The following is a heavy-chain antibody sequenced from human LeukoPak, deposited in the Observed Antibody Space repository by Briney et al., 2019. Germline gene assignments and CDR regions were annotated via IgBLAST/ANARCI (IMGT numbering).Heavy chain of an antibody. D-gene: IGHD3-22*01. CDR1: GFTFDDYA. CDR2: ISWNSGSI. Sequence: GGSLRLSCAASGFTFDDYAMHWVRQAPGKGLEWVSGISWNSGSIGYADSVKGRFTISRDNAKNSLYLQMNSLRAEDTALYYCAKDSLPYYYDSSGYYGDAFDIWGQGTMVTVSS. J-gene: IGHJ3*02. V-gene: IGHV3-9*01. CDR3: AKDSLPYYYDSSGYYGDAFDI.